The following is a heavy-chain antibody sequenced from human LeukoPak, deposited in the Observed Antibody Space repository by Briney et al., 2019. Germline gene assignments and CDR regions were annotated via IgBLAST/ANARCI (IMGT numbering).Heavy chain of an antibody. CDR3: ARHPLLQILEWLVDY. V-gene: IGHV3-21*01. CDR1: GFSFSTYS. CDR2: ISSGGTYI. D-gene: IGHD3-3*01. J-gene: IGHJ4*02. Sequence: GGSLRLSCAASGFSFSTYSMNWVRQAPGKGLEWVSSISSGGTYIYYADSVKGRFTISRDNTKNSLYLQMNSLRAEDTAVYYCARHPLLQILEWLVDYWGQGTLVTVSS.